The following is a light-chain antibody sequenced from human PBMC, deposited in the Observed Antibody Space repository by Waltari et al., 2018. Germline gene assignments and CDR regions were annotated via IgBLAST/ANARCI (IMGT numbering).Light chain of an antibody. CDR2: YDT. CDR3: QVWDDTTNSGV. V-gene: IGLV3-21*04. CDR1: YIETNR. J-gene: IGLJ3*02. Sequence: YVVTQPPSVSVAPGTTATVTCGGQYIETNRVNWYHQKSGQAPVLVMFYDTDRPPGIPARFSGSNSGNTATLTISWVEAGDEADYHCQVWDDTTNSGVFGGGTRLTVL.